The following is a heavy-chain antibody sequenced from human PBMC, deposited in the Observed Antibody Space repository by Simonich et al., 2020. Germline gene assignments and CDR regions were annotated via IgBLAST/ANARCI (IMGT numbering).Heavy chain of an antibody. CDR3: ARHAGFAFDI. D-gene: IGHD6-13*01. Sequence: QLQLQESGPGLVKPSETLSLTCTVSGGSISSSSYYWGWIRQPPGKGLEWIGSINYSGRTYYNPSLKSRVPISVDTAKNQFSLKLGSVTAADTAVYYCARHAGFAFDIWGQGTMVTVSS. CDR2: INYSGRT. J-gene: IGHJ3*02. CDR1: GGSISSSSYY. V-gene: IGHV4-39*01.